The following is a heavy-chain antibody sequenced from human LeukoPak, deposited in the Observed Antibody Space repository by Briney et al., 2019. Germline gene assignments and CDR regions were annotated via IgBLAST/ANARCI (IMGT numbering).Heavy chain of an antibody. CDR3: AKDQGHDILTGYTDY. J-gene: IGHJ4*02. V-gene: IGHV3-74*01. CDR2: IDSVGSGT. Sequence: PGGSLRLSCAVSGFTFSGNWMHWVRQAPGKGLVWVSRIDSVGSGTNYADSVKGRFTISRDNVKNTLYLQMNSLRAEDTAVYYCAKDQGHDILTGYTDYWGQGTLVTVSS. CDR1: GFTFSGNW. D-gene: IGHD3-9*01.